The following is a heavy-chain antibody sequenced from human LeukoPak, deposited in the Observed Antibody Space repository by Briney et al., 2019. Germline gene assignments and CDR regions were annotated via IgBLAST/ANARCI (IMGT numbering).Heavy chain of an antibody. J-gene: IGHJ4*02. Sequence: AASVKVSCKASGYTFTGYYMHWVRQAPGQGLEWMGWINPNSGGTNYAQKFQGRVTMTRDTSISTAYMELSRLRSDDTAVYYCARDRTLAARQSPPDYWGQGTLVTVSS. CDR3: ARDRTLAARQSPPDY. V-gene: IGHV1-2*02. D-gene: IGHD6-6*01. CDR2: INPNSGGT. CDR1: GYTFTGYY.